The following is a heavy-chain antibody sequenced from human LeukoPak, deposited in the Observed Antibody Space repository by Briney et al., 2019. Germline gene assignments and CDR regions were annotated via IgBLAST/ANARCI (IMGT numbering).Heavy chain of an antibody. V-gene: IGHV3-21*01. CDR1: GFTFSNYW. J-gene: IGHJ3*02. Sequence: GGSLRLSCAASGFTFSNYWMHWVRQAPGKGLEWVSSISSSSSYIYYADSVKGRFTISRDNAKNSLYLQMNSLRAEDTAVYYCARDGYYGSGKGVFDIWGQGTVVTVSS. CDR3: ARDGYYGSGKGVFDI. D-gene: IGHD3-10*01. CDR2: ISSSSSYI.